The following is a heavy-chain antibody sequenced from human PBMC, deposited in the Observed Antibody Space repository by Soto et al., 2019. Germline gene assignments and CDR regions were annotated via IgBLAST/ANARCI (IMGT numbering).Heavy chain of an antibody. Sequence: SETLSLTCAVSGGSISSGGYSWSWIRQPPGKGLEWIGYIYHSGSTYYNPSLKSRVTISVDRSKNQFSLKLSSVTAADTAVYYCARSGSGYYLSQLGPNWFDPWGQGTLVTVSS. CDR1: GGSISSGGYS. CDR2: IYHSGST. J-gene: IGHJ5*02. V-gene: IGHV4-30-2*01. CDR3: ARSGSGYYLSQLGPNWFDP. D-gene: IGHD3-22*01.